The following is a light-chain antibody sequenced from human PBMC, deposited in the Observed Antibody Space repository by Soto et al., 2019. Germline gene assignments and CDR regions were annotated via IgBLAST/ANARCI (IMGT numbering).Light chain of an antibody. J-gene: IGKJ2*01. CDR2: YLS. V-gene: IGKV2D-29*01. CDR3: MQSIAVAYI. CDR1: QSLLHSDGKTH. Sequence: DIVMTQTPLSLSVTPGQPASISCKSSQSLLHSDGKTHLYWYLQKPGQPPQLLIYYLSNRFAGVPVRVSGSVAVTERVLERSRVEAEDVGDYFCMQSIAVAYIFGQGTNLDIK.